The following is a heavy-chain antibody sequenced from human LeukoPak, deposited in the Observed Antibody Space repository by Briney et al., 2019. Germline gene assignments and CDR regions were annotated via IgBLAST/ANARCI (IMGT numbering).Heavy chain of an antibody. CDR1: GFTFSSYG. V-gene: IGHV3-33*01. CDR3: AREYSSGWYDY. D-gene: IGHD6-19*01. Sequence: GRSLILSCAASGFTFSSYGMHWVRQAPGKGLEWVAVIWYDGSNKYYADSVKGRFTISRDNSKNTLYLQMNSLRAEDTAVYYCAREYSSGWYDYWGQGTLVTVSS. CDR2: IWYDGSNK. J-gene: IGHJ4*02.